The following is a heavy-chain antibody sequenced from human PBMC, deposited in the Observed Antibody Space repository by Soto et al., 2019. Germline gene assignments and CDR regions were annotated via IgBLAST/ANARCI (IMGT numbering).Heavy chain of an antibody. CDR3: ARARLVACDY. CDR2: ISYDGSNK. Sequence: SLRLSCAASGFTFSSYAMHWVRQAPGKGLEWVAVISYDGSNKYYADSVKGRFTISRDNSKNTLYLQMNSLRAEDTAVYYCARARLVACDYWGQGTLVTVSS. V-gene: IGHV3-30-3*01. CDR1: GFTFSSYA. J-gene: IGHJ4*02. D-gene: IGHD5-12*01.